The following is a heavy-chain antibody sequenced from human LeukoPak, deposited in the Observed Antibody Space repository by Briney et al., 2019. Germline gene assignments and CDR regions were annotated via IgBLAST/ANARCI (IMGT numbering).Heavy chain of an antibody. V-gene: IGHV3-30*04. CDR1: GFTFSSYA. J-gene: IGHJ4*02. Sequence: GRSLRLSCAASGFTFSSYAMHWVRQAVGKGLEWVAVISYDGSNKYYADSVKGRFTISRDNSKNTLYLQMNSLRAEDTAVYYCARLFRVVVPAANTHFDYWGQGTLVTVSS. CDR2: ISYDGSNK. CDR3: ARLFRVVVPAANTHFDY. D-gene: IGHD2-2*01.